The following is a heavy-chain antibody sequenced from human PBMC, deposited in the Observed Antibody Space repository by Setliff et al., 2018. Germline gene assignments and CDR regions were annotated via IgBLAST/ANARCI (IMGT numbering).Heavy chain of an antibody. CDR1: GYSISSGYI. J-gene: IGHJ4*02. Sequence: SETLSLTCTVSGYSISSGYIWGWIRQPPGEGLEWVGNIGHTGSINYNPSLKSRVTISVDTSKNQFSLKLSSVTAADTAVYYCARPLGASYYFDYWGQGTLVTVSS. CDR2: IGHTGSI. D-gene: IGHD3-16*01. V-gene: IGHV4-38-2*02. CDR3: ARPLGASYYFDY.